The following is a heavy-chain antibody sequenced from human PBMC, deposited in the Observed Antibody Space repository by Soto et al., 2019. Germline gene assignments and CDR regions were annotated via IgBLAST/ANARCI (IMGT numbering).Heavy chain of an antibody. J-gene: IGHJ4*02. V-gene: IGHV4-31*03. Sequence: QVQLQESGPGLVKPSQTLSLTCTVSGASITSGGYYWSWIRQHPGKGLEWIGYMYYSGSTYYNPSLKSRVTISEDTSKHQFSLKLSSVTAADPAVYYCARTYSGYLDYWGQRTLVTVSS. CDR3: ARTYSGYLDY. D-gene: IGHD3-22*01. CDR2: MYYSGST. CDR1: GASITSGGYY.